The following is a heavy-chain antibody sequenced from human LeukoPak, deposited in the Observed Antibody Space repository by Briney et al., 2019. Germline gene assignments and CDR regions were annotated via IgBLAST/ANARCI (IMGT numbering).Heavy chain of an antibody. CDR1: GFTFSNYA. CDR3: ARQLGYCSDGSCYFDY. V-gene: IGHV3-23*01. J-gene: IGHJ4*02. Sequence: YPGGSLRLSCAASGFTFSNYAMSWVRRAPGRGLEWLSAISSNGSSTYYADSEKGRFTISSDNSKNTLHQRMNSLRTEDTAVYHCARQLGYCSDGSCYFDYWGQGTLGTVSS. D-gene: IGHD2-15*01. CDR2: ISSNGSST.